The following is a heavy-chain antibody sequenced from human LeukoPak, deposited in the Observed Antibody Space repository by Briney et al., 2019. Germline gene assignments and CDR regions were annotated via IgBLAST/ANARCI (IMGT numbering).Heavy chain of an antibody. D-gene: IGHD6-19*01. CDR1: GGSISSSSYY. CDR2: INHSGST. V-gene: IGHV4-39*07. J-gene: IGHJ4*02. CDR3: ARGPYPIAVAGYDY. Sequence: SETLSLTCTVSGGSISSSSYYWGWIRQPPGKGLEWIGEINHSGSTNYNPSLKSRVTISVDTSKNQFSLKLSSVTAADTAVYYCARGPYPIAVAGYDYWGQGTLVTVSS.